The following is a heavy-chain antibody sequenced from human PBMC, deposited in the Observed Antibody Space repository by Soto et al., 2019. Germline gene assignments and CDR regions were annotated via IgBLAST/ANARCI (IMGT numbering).Heavy chain of an antibody. V-gene: IGHV3-23*01. D-gene: IGHD3-3*01. CDR1: GFTFSSYA. Sequence: PGGSLRLSCAASGFTFSSYAMSWVRQAPGKGLEWVSAISGSGGSTYYADSVKGRFTISRDNSKNTLYLQMNSLRAEDTAVYYCAKGGLRFLEWLLLYWGQGTLVTVSS. J-gene: IGHJ4*02. CDR3: AKGGLRFLEWLLLY. CDR2: ISGSGGST.